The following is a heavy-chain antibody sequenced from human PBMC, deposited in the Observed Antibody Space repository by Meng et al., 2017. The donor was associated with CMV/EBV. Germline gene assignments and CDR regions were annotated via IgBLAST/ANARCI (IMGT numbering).Heavy chain of an antibody. J-gene: IGHJ5*02. V-gene: IGHV1-2*02. CDR1: GYTFTGYY. CDR2: INPNSGGT. Sequence: VGLGQVGAEVKKPGASVKVSCKASGYTFTGYYMHWVRQAPGQWLEWMGWINPNSGGTNYAQKFQGRVTMTRDTSISTAYMELSRLRSDDTAVYYCARGPLGEYSNYDAPWGQGTLVTVSS. D-gene: IGHD4-11*01. CDR3: ARGPLGEYSNYDAP.